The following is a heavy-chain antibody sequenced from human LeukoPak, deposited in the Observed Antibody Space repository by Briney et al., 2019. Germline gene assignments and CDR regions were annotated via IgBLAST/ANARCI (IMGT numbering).Heavy chain of an antibody. V-gene: IGHV3-23*01. CDR2: ISGSGRST. Sequence: GGSLRLSCAASGFTFSTYGMSWVRQAPGKGLEWVSGISGSGRSTYYADSVKGRFTVSRDDSKDTLYLQMSSLRAEDMAVYYCAKLRTGGLRGGSFVYWGQGTLVTVSS. CDR3: AKLRTGGLRGGSFVY. D-gene: IGHD3-16*01. J-gene: IGHJ4*02. CDR1: GFTFSTYG.